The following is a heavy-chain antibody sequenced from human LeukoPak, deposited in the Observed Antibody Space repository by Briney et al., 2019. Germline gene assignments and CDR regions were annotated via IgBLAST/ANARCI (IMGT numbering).Heavy chain of an antibody. D-gene: IGHD5-18*01. CDR2: IIPIFGTA. V-gene: IGHV1-69*01. J-gene: IGHJ4*02. CDR3: ARSNSYGMLWVFDY. Sequence: APVKGSCTTSGGTFSSSAISWVRQAPGQGLEWMRGIIPIFGTANYAQKFQGRVTITADESTSTAYMERSSLRSEDTAVYYCARSNSYGMLWVFDYWGQGTLVTVSS. CDR1: GGTFSSSA.